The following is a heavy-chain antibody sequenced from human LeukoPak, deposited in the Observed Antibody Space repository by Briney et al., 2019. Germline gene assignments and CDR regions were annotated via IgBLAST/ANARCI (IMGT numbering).Heavy chain of an antibody. J-gene: IGHJ5*02. D-gene: IGHD1-26*01. CDR2: ISSRSSYI. Sequence: GGSLRLSYAASGFTFSSYSMNWVRQAPGKGLEWVSSISSRSSYIYYADSVKGRFTISRDNAKNSLYLQMNSLRAEDTAVYYCASDNGGSYWAIFPWGQGTLVTVSS. CDR1: GFTFSSYS. CDR3: ASDNGGSYWAIFP. V-gene: IGHV3-21*01.